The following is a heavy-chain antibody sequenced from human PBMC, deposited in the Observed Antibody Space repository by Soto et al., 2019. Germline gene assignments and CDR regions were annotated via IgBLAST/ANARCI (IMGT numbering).Heavy chain of an antibody. D-gene: IGHD3-3*01. CDR3: ATRITVFGLLIPPFDP. J-gene: IGHJ5*02. V-gene: IGHV4-39*07. CDR1: GDSINSDYYY. CDR2: INHTGGT. Sequence: SETLSLTCTVSGDSINSDYYYWSWIRQPPGKGLEWIGEINHTGGTHYNPSLKSRVTMSVDTSKNQFSLRLSSVTAADTAIYYCATRITVFGLLIPPFDPWGQGTQVTVSS.